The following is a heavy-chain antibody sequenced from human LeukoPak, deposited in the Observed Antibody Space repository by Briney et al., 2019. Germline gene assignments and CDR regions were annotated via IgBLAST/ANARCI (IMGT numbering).Heavy chain of an antibody. Sequence: PGGSLRLSCAASGFTSSSYSMNWVRQAPGKGLEWVSSISSSSSYIYYADSVKGRFTISRDNAKNSLYLQMNSLRAEDTAVYYCARGGVPAASPFKDYYYYMDVWGKGTTVTISS. CDR2: ISSSSSYI. V-gene: IGHV3-21*01. D-gene: IGHD2-2*01. CDR3: ARGGVPAASPFKDYYYYMDV. CDR1: GFTSSSYS. J-gene: IGHJ6*03.